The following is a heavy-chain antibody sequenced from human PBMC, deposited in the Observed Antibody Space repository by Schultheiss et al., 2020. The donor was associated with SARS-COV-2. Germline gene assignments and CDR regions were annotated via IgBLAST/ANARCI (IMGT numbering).Heavy chain of an antibody. J-gene: IGHJ4*02. CDR3: AMANHGSAEAGDQRHSKIGR. D-gene: IGHD1-14*01. V-gene: IGHV4-34*01. Sequence: SETLSLTCAVYGGSFSGYYWSWIRQPPGKGLEWIGEINHSGSTNYNPSLKSRVTISVDTSKNQFSLKLSSVTAADTAVYYCAMANHGSAEAGDQRHSKIGRWGEGTLVKVSS. CDR1: GGSFSGYY. CDR2: INHSGST.